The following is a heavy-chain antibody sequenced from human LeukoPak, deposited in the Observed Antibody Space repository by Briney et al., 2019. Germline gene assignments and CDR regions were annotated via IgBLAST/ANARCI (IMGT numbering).Heavy chain of an antibody. CDR1: GYTFTSYG. V-gene: IGHV1-18*01. D-gene: IGHD3-22*01. CDR3: ARVIYYDSSGYYYVQRFDY. CDR2: ISAYNGNT. J-gene: IGHJ4*02. Sequence: GASVKASCKASGYTFTSYGISWVRQAPGQGLEWMGWISAYNGNTNYAQKLQGRVTMTTDTSTSTAYMELRSLRSDDTAVYYCARVIYYDSSGYYYVQRFDYWGQGTLVTVSS.